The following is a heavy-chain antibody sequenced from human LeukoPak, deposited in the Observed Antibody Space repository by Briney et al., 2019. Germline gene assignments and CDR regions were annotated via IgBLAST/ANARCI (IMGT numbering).Heavy chain of an antibody. CDR1: GGSFSGYY. CDR3: ARGLMVRGVITSPYYYYYMDV. CDR2: INHSGST. J-gene: IGHJ6*03. V-gene: IGHV4-34*01. Sequence: SETLSLTCAVYGGSFSGYYWSWIRQPPGKGLEWIGEINHSGSTNYNPSLKSRVTISVDTSKNQFSLKLSSVTAADTAVYYCARGLMVRGVITSPYYYYYMDVRGKGTTVTVSS. D-gene: IGHD3-10*01.